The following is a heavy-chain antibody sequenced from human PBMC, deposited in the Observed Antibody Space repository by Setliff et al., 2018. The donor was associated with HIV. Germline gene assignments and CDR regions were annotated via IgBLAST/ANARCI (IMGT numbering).Heavy chain of an antibody. CDR2: ISSNGGST. D-gene: IGHD1-26*01. CDR1: GFTFSSYA. Sequence: GGSMRLSCSASGFTFSSYAMHWVRQAPGKGLEYVSAISSNGGSTYYADSVKGRFTISRDNSKNTLYLQMSSLRAEDTAVYYCVKDPHSGSYAFDYWGQGTLVTVSS. J-gene: IGHJ4*02. V-gene: IGHV3-64D*09. CDR3: VKDPHSGSYAFDY.